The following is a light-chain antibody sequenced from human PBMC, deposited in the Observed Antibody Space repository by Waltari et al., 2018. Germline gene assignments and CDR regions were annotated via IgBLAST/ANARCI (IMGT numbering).Light chain of an antibody. CDR3: QAWDSGPAV. V-gene: IGLV3-1*01. CDR1: RLGDQY. Sequence: SELTQPPSVSVSPGQTASITCSGDRLGDQYASWFQQSHGQSPTLVIYQEKERPSGIPERYSGSNPGPTATLTISGTQDLDEADYYCQAWDSGPAVFGTGTKVTVL. J-gene: IGLJ1*01. CDR2: QEK.